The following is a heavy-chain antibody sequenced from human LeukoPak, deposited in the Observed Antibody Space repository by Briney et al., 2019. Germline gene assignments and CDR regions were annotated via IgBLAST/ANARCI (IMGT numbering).Heavy chain of an antibody. CDR2: INPNSGGT. D-gene: IGHD3-22*01. CDR1: GYTFTSYA. CDR3: ARGIYDSSDFEYFQD. Sequence: ASVKVSCKASGYTFTSYAMNWVRQAPGQGLEWMGWINPNSGGTNYAQKFQGRVTMTRDTSISTAYMELSRLRSDDTAVYYCARGIYDSSDFEYFQDWGQGTLVTVSS. V-gene: IGHV1-2*02. J-gene: IGHJ1*01.